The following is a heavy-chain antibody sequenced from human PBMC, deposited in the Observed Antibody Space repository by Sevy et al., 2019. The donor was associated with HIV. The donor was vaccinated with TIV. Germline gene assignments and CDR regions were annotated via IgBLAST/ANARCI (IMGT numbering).Heavy chain of an antibody. J-gene: IGHJ4*02. CDR3: ARGVSLYYDISGYLFDY. Sequence: SQTLSLTCAISGDSVSTNSAAWNWIRQSPSRGLEWLGRTYYRSKWFNDYAVSVKSRITINPDTSKNQFSLHLNSVTPEDTAVYYCARGVSLYYDISGYLFDYWGQGTLVIVSS. CDR2: TYYRSKWFN. CDR1: GDSVSTNSAA. V-gene: IGHV6-1*01. D-gene: IGHD3-22*01.